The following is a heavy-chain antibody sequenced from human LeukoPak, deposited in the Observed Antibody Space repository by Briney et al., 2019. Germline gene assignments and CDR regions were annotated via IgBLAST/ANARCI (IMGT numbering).Heavy chain of an antibody. Sequence: GGSLRLSCAASGFTFSDYWMHWVRQAPGKGLVWVSRINSDGTSTTYADSVKGRFTISRDNAKNTVYLQMNSLRAEDAALYYGPSSVEKHFSYRGQGTLGTGSP. D-gene: IGHD2-2*02. CDR2: INSDGTST. CDR1: GFTFSDYW. CDR3: PSSVEKHFSY. J-gene: IGHJ4*02. V-gene: IGHV3-74*01.